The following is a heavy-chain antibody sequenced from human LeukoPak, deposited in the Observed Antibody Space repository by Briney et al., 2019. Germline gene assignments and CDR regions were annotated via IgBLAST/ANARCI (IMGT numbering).Heavy chain of an antibody. Sequence: SETLSLTCTVSGGSISSYYWSWIRQPPGKGLEWIGYIYYSGSANYNPSLKSRVTISVDTSKNQFSLKLSSVTAADTAVYYCARDLLWFGESRAFDPWGQGTLVTVSS. CDR3: ARDLLWFGESRAFDP. CDR1: GGSISSYY. D-gene: IGHD3-10*01. CDR2: IYYSGSA. J-gene: IGHJ5*02. V-gene: IGHV4-59*01.